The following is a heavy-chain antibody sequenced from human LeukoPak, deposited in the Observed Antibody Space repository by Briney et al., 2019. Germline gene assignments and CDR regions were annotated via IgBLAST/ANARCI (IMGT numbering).Heavy chain of an antibody. J-gene: IGHJ6*04. Sequence: GGSLRLSCAACGVSFRSYGRRWVRQAPGKGLEWVAVIWYDGSNKYYADSVKGRFTISRDNSKNALYLQMNSLRAEDTAVYYCARDKSSSWSPDWDYYGMDVWGKGTTVAVSS. V-gene: IGHV3-33*01. CDR2: IWYDGSNK. CDR3: ARDKSSSWSPDWDYYGMDV. D-gene: IGHD6-13*01. CDR1: GVSFRSYG.